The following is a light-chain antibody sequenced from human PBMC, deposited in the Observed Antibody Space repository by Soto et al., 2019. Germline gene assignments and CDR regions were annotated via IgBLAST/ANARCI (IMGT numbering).Light chain of an antibody. Sequence: ETALTHSPSTLSLSAVERATLSCRASQSVSSNLAWYQQIPGQPPRLLIYDTSNRVTGIPARFSGSRSGTDFTLTISSLEPEDFAVYFCHQRNKFGQGTRLEIK. CDR2: DTS. CDR1: QSVSSN. J-gene: IGKJ5*01. V-gene: IGKV3-11*01. CDR3: HQRNK.